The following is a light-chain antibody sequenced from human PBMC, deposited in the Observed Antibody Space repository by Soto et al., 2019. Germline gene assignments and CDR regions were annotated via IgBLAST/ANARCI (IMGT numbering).Light chain of an antibody. CDR2: AAS. J-gene: IGKJ4*01. CDR3: QQLNSYPLS. Sequence: DIQLTQSPSFLSASVGDRVTITCRASQRINTYLAWYQQKPGEAPKLLIYAASTLHSGVPSRFSGSGSGTEFTLTISSLQPEDFATYYCQQLNSYPLSFGGGTKVEIK. V-gene: IGKV1-9*01. CDR1: QRINTY.